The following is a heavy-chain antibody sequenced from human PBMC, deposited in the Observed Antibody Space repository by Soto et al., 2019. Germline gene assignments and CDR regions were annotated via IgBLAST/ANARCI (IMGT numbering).Heavy chain of an antibody. J-gene: IGHJ5*02. V-gene: IGHV5-10-1*01. D-gene: IGHD6-13*01. Sequence: GESLKISCKTSGFSFTNYWITWVRQVPGKGLEWMGDIDPVDSYANYSPSFQGHVTFSVDTSISTAFLHWSSLKASDSATYFCAGIESIARNWFDPWGQGTLVTVSS. CDR2: IDPVDSYA. CDR1: GFSFTNYW. CDR3: AGIESIARNWFDP.